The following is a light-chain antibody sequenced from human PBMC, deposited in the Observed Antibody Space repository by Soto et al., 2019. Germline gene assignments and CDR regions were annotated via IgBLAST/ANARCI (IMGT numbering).Light chain of an antibody. V-gene: IGLV2-14*03. J-gene: IGLJ1*01. CDR2: DVT. CDR3: SSYSSSTFYV. Sequence: QSALTQPASVSGSPGQSITISCTGTSSDIGGYNFVSWYQQHPGKAPKLIISDVTNRPSGVSNRFSGSKSGNTASLTISGLQAEDEADYYCSSYSSSTFYVFGTGTQLTVL. CDR1: SSDIGGYNF.